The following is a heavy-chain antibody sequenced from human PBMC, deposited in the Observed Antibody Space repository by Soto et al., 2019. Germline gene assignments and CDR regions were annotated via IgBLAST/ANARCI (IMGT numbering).Heavy chain of an antibody. D-gene: IGHD6-25*01. V-gene: IGHV3-13*01. CDR3: ARVPKGQRWTFDY. CDR1: GFIFSSEW. CDR2: IGTTGDT. J-gene: IGHJ4*02. Sequence: GGSLRLSCAASGFIFSSEWMDWVRQAPGKGLVWVSAIGTTGDTFYPGSVKGRFTISRENARNSLYLQMNSLRAGDTAVYYCARVPKGQRWTFDYWGQGTLVTVSS.